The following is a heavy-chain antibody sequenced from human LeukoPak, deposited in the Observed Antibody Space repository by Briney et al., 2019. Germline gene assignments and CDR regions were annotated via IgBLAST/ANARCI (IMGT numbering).Heavy chain of an antibody. D-gene: IGHD3-16*01. CDR1: GFTFGDYA. CDR3: TTGNLGNLVYYYMDV. Sequence: QPGGSLRLSCTASGFTFGDYAMNWFRQAPGKGLEWVGFIRSKTYGGTGEYAASVKGRFTISRDDSKSIAHLQMNSLKTEDTAVYYCTTGNLGNLVYYYMDVWGKGTTVTISS. V-gene: IGHV3-49*03. CDR2: IRSKTYGGTG. J-gene: IGHJ6*03.